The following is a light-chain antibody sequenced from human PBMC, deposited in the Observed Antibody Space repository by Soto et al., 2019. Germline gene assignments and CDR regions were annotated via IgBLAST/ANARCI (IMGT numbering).Light chain of an antibody. CDR1: QSVDIN. CDR2: GAS. V-gene: IGKV3-15*01. Sequence: EIEMTQSPVTLSCSPGETVALSCRASQSVDINVAWYQQKGGQAPRLLISGASSRAAGIPVTFSGSWSGTEFTLTISGLHSEDVAVYYCQQYDTWPSFGQGTKLQIK. J-gene: IGKJ2*01. CDR3: QQYDTWPS.